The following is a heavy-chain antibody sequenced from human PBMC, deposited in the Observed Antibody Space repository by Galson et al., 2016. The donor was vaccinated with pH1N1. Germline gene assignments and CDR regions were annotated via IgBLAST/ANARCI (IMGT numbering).Heavy chain of an antibody. D-gene: IGHD7-27*01. J-gene: IGHJ4*02. V-gene: IGHV3-74*01. Sequence: SLRLSCAASGFTFSRYWMHWVRQAPGKGLVWVSRIHRDGGSAIYADSVKGRLTISRDNAKNTLYLQMNSLRAEDTAVYYCATGEGYYFDYWGQGTLVTVSS. CDR2: IHRDGGSA. CDR3: ATGEGYYFDY. CDR1: GFTFSRYW.